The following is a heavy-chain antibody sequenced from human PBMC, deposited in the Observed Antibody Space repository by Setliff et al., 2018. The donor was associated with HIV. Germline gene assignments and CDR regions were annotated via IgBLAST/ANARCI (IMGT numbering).Heavy chain of an antibody. D-gene: IGHD6-13*01. CDR1: GFTFNTYA. Sequence: GGSLRLSCAASGFTFNTYAVTWVRQAPGKGLEWVSVISADGLTTFYADSVKGRFTISRDNSKNTLYLQMSTLRAEDTAVYYCAKTTPSSIRSPYYYYMDVWGKGTTVTVSS. CDR2: ISADGLTT. V-gene: IGHV3-23*01. J-gene: IGHJ6*03. CDR3: AKTTPSSIRSPYYYYMDV.